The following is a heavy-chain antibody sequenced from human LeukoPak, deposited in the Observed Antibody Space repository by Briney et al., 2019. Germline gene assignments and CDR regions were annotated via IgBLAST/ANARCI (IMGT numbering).Heavy chain of an antibody. Sequence: GGSLRLSCAASGFTFSSYSMNWVRQAPGKGLEWVSYISSSSSYIYYADSVKGRFTISRDNAKNSLYLQMNSLRAEDTAVYYCAREVDTAMVIDYWGQGTLVTVSS. J-gene: IGHJ4*02. V-gene: IGHV3-21*05. CDR3: AREVDTAMVIDY. CDR2: ISSSSSYI. D-gene: IGHD5-18*01. CDR1: GFTFSSYS.